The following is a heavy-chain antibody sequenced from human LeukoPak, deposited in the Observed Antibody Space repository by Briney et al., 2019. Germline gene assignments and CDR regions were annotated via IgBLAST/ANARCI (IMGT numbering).Heavy chain of an antibody. CDR3: AKDMERRVLRYFDCLFDY. CDR2: ISWDGGST. Sequence: GGSLRLSCAASGFTFDDYAMHWVRQAPGKGLEWVSLISWDGGSTYYADSVKGRFTISRDNSKNSLYLQMNSLRAEDTALYYCAKDMERRVLRYFDCLFDYWGQGTLVTVSS. CDR1: GFTFDDYA. V-gene: IGHV3-43D*03. J-gene: IGHJ4*02. D-gene: IGHD3-9*01.